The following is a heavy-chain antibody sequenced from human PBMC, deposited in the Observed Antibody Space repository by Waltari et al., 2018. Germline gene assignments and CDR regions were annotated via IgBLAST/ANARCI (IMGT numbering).Heavy chain of an antibody. J-gene: IGHJ4*02. CDR3: ARVLVTATDY. D-gene: IGHD2-21*02. CDR2: ISSSGSTR. Sequence: EVQLVESGGGLVQPGGSLRLSCAASGFTLSSYEMNWVRQAPGKGREWVSYISSSGSTRYYADFVKGRFTISRDNAKNSLYLQMNSLRAEDTAVYYCARVLVTATDYWGQGTLVTVSS. CDR1: GFTLSSYE. V-gene: IGHV3-48*03.